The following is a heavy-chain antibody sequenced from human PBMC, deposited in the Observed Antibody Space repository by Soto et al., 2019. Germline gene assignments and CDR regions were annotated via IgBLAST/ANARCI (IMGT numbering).Heavy chain of an antibody. CDR1: GFTFSSYG. D-gene: IGHD6-25*01. Sequence: GGSLRLSCAASGFTFSSYGMHWVRQAPGKGLEWVAVIWYDGSNKYYADSVKGRFTISRDNSKNTLYLQMNSLRAEDTAVYYCARDHPYSSAADAFDIWGQGTMVTVSS. CDR2: IWYDGSNK. CDR3: ARDHPYSSAADAFDI. V-gene: IGHV3-33*01. J-gene: IGHJ3*02.